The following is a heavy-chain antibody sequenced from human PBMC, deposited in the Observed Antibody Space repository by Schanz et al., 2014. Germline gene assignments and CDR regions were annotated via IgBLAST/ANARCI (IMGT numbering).Heavy chain of an antibody. CDR1: GFTFDDYA. V-gene: IGHV3-21*01. CDR2: ISSSSSYI. J-gene: IGHJ4*02. CDR3: ARDYAGFDC. D-gene: IGHD3-16*01. Sequence: EVQLVESGGGLVQPGRSLRLSCAASGFTFDDYAMHWVRQAPGKGLEWVSYISSSSSYIYYADSMKGRFTISRDNAKNSLYLQMNSLRAEDTAVYYCARDYAGFDCWGQGTLVTVSS.